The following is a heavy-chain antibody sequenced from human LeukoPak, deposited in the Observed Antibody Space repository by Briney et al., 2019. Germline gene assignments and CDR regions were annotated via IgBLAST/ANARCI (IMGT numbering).Heavy chain of an antibody. CDR2: ISYDGSNK. CDR3: AREAGRY. Sequence: GGSLRLSCAASGFTFSSYAMHWVRQAPGKGLEWVAVISYDGSNKYYADSVKGRFTISRDDSKNTLYLQMNSLRAEDTAVYYCAREAGRYWGQGTLVTVSS. CDR1: GFTFSSYA. V-gene: IGHV3-30-3*01. J-gene: IGHJ4*02.